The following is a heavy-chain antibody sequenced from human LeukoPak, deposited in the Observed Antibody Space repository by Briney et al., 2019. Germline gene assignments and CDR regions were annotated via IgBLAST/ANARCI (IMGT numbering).Heavy chain of an antibody. Sequence: GGSLRLSCAASEFTFSSYAMSWVRQAPGKGLEWVSAISGSGGSTYYADSVKGRFTISRDNSKNTLYLQMNSLRAEDTAVYYCARVPLVLRYSAYYWYFDLWGRGTLVTVSS. J-gene: IGHJ2*01. CDR1: EFTFSSYA. CDR2: ISGSGGST. D-gene: IGHD3-9*01. V-gene: IGHV3-23*01. CDR3: ARVPLVLRYSAYYWYFDL.